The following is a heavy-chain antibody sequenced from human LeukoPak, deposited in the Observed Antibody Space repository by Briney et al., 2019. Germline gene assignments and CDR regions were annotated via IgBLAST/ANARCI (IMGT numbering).Heavy chain of an antibody. D-gene: IGHD5-18*01. CDR3: AREFSARTWIQKKNWFDP. CDR1: GYTFTSYD. CDR2: MNPNSGGT. Sequence: ASVKVSCKASGYTFTSYDINWVRQATGQGLEWMGWMNPNSGGTNYAQKFQGRVTMTRDTSISTAYMELSRLRSDDTAVYYCAREFSARTWIQKKNWFDPWGQGTLVTVSS. J-gene: IGHJ5*02. V-gene: IGHV1-2*02.